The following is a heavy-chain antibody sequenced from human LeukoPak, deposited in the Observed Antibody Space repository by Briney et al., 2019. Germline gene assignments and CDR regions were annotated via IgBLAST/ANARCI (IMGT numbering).Heavy chain of an antibody. D-gene: IGHD6-13*01. Sequence: GRSLRLSCAASGFTFSNYGMHWVRQAPGKGLGWVANIKQDGSERYYVDSVKGRFTISRDNAKNSLYLQMNNLRAEDTAVYYCASAVREQQPWGQGTLVTVSS. CDR3: ASAVREQQP. CDR1: GFTFSNYG. J-gene: IGHJ5*02. V-gene: IGHV3-7*01. CDR2: IKQDGSER.